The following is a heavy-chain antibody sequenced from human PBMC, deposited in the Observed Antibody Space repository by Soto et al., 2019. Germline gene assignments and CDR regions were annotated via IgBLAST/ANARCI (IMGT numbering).Heavy chain of an antibody. D-gene: IGHD3-10*01. J-gene: IGHJ4*02. Sequence: QVQLQESGPGLVKPSETLSLTCAVSSGSISTLNWWTWVRQPPGKGLEWIGEIYHSGSTNYNPSLKSRVTMAVDKSKNQFSLKLSPGTAADTAIYYCARYASGSSFFDYWGQGTLVTVSS. CDR3: ARYASGSSFFDY. CDR1: SGSISTLNW. V-gene: IGHV4-4*02. CDR2: IYHSGST.